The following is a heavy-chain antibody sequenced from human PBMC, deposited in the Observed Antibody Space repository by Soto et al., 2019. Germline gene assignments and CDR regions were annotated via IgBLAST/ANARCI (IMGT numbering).Heavy chain of an antibody. V-gene: IGHV4-59*01. J-gene: IGHJ5*02. D-gene: IGHD2-2*02. CDR2: IYYSGRT. CDR1: GGSISSYY. Sequence: SENLSLTCTVSGGSISSYYWSWIRQPPGKGLEWIGYIYYSGRTNYNPSLKSRVTISVDTSKNQFSLKLSSVTAADTAVYYCARGYCSSTSCYIWDNWFDPWGQGTLVTVSS. CDR3: ARGYCSSTSCYIWDNWFDP.